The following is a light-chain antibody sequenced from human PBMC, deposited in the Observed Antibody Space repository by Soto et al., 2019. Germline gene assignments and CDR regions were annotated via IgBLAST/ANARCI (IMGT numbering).Light chain of an antibody. Sequence: QSALTQPPSASGSPGQSVTISCTGTSSDVGGYNYVSWYQQHPGKAPKLMIYEVSKRPSGVPDRFSGSKSGNTASLTVSGLQAEDEAYYYCSSYAGSLYVFGPGTHVTVL. CDR2: EVS. V-gene: IGLV2-8*01. CDR3: SSYAGSLYV. CDR1: SSDVGGYNY. J-gene: IGLJ1*01.